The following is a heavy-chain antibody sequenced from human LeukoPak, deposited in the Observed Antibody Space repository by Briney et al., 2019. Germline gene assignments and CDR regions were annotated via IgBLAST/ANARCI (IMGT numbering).Heavy chain of an antibody. D-gene: IGHD3-3*01. CDR2: ISGDGGDT. V-gene: IGHV3-23*01. J-gene: IGHJ4*02. CDR1: GFTFSNTG. CDR3: AKEAYYAD. Sequence: GGSLRLSCAASGFTFSNTGMNWVRQAPGEGLEWVSTISGDGGDTYYADSVKGRFTISRDNSKNTLYLQMNSLRADDTAVYYCAKEAYYADWGQGTLVTVSS.